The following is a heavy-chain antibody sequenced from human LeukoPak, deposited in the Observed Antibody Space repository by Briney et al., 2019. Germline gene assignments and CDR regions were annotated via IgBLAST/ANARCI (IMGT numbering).Heavy chain of an antibody. V-gene: IGHV4-59*01. CDR2: IYYTGST. CDR1: GGSISSYY. CDR3: ARGAVRRRTPFDY. D-gene: IGHD3-10*01. J-gene: IGHJ4*02. Sequence: SETLSLTCTVSGGSISSYYWSWIRQPPGKGLEWIGFIYYTGSTNYNPSLKSRVTISVDTSKDQFSLKLTSVTAADTAVYYCARGAVRRRTPFDYWGQGTLVTVSS.